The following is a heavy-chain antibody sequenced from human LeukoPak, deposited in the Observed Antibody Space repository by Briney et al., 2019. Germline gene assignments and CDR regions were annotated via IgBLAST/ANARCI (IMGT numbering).Heavy chain of an antibody. Sequence: GQSLPFHSKGSGYNFTSYWICWVRQMPGKGLEWMGIIYPGDSDTRYSPSFQGQVTISTDKSISTAYLLWSSLKASDTAMYYCARHTYSSGWSNYFAYLGQGTLVTVSS. J-gene: IGHJ4*02. CDR1: GYNFTSYW. CDR3: ARHTYSSGWSNYFAY. CDR2: IYPGDSDT. D-gene: IGHD6-19*01. V-gene: IGHV5-51*01.